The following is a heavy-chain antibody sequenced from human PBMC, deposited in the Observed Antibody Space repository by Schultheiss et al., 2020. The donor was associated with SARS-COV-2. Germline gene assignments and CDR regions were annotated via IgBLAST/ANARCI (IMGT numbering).Heavy chain of an antibody. CDR2: ISYDGSNK. J-gene: IGHJ6*02. Sequence: GGSLRLYCAASGFTFSSYAMHWVRQAPGKGLEWVAVISYDGSNKYYADSVKGRFTISRDNSKNTLYLQMNSLRAGDTAVYYCARSYSNYYYGMDVWGQGTTVTVSS. CDR1: GFTFSSYA. D-gene: IGHD4-11*01. V-gene: IGHV3-30*07. CDR3: ARSYSNYYYGMDV.